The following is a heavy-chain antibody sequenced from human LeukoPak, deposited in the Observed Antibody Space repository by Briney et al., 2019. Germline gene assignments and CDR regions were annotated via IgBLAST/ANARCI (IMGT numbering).Heavy chain of an antibody. J-gene: IGHJ5*02. CDR3: TRAGDSSSWYGWFDP. Sequence: ASVKVSCKASGYTFTNYYMHWVRQAPGQGLEWMGWINPDTGGTNSAQKFQGRVTLTRDTSISTAYMELSRLTSDDTAVYYCTRAGDSSSWYGWFDPWGQGTLVTVSS. D-gene: IGHD6-13*01. CDR2: INPDTGGT. CDR1: GYTFTNYY. V-gene: IGHV1-2*02.